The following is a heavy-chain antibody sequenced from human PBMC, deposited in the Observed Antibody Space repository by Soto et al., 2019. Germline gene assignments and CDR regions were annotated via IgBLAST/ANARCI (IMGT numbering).Heavy chain of an antibody. Sequence: ASVKVSCKASGYIFTSFGLAWVRQAPGQGLEWVGWVGPFSGHTQSAQKFQDRVTLTTDASTRTAFMELRSLKSEDTAVYYCARDPSNSGYDFYFDSWGQGTVVTVS. J-gene: IGHJ4*02. CDR1: GYIFTSFG. CDR2: VGPFSGHT. CDR3: ARDPSNSGYDFYFDS. D-gene: IGHD5-12*01. V-gene: IGHV1-18*04.